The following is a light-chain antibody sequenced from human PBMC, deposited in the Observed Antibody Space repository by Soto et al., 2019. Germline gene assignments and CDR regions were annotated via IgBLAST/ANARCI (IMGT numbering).Light chain of an antibody. CDR3: QQYDNLPLT. Sequence: DIQMTQSPSSLSASVGDRVTITCQASQDISNYLNWYQQKPGKAPKLLIYDASNLETGAPSRFSGSGSGTDFTFTISSLQPEDNATYYWQQYDNLPLTFGGGTKVEIK. CDR1: QDISNY. CDR2: DAS. V-gene: IGKV1-33*01. J-gene: IGKJ4*01.